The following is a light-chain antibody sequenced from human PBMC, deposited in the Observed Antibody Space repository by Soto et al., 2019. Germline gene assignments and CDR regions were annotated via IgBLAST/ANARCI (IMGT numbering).Light chain of an antibody. J-gene: IGLJ1*01. CDR1: SSDAGSYNL. CDR2: EGI. V-gene: IGLV2-23*01. CDR3: CSYAGSSPVV. Sequence: QSVLTQPASVSGSPGQSITISCTGTSSDAGSYNLVSWYQQHPGKAPKLMIYEGIRRPSGVSSRFSGSKSGNTASLTISGLQAEDEADYYCCSYAGSSPVVFGTGTKLPVL.